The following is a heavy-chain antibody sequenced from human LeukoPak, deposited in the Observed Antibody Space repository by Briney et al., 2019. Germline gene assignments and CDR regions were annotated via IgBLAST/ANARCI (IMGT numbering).Heavy chain of an antibody. D-gene: IGHD7-27*01. CDR1: GFTFSRYT. CDR2: ISSSGATI. Sequence: GGSLRLSCVASGFTFSRYTMNWVRQAPGKGLEWVSHISSSGATIYYADSVKGRFTISRDNAKNSLYLQMNSLGAEDTAVYYCASRLGTPDDAFDLWGQGTMVTVSS. J-gene: IGHJ3*01. CDR3: ASRLGTPDDAFDL. V-gene: IGHV3-48*04.